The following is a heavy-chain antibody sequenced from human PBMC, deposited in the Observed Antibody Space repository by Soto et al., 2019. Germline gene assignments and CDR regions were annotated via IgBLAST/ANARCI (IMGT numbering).Heavy chain of an antibody. CDR1: GGSISSYY. J-gene: IGHJ5*02. V-gene: IGHV4-4*07. D-gene: IGHD3-16*02. CDR3: ARDFLYYYVWGSYRHNWFDP. Sequence: SETLSLTGTVSGGSISSYYWSWIRQPAGKGLEWIGRIYTSGSTNYNPSLKSRVTMSVDTSKNQFSLKLSSVTAADTAVYYCARDFLYYYVWGSYRHNWFDPWGQGTLVTVS. CDR2: IYTSGST.